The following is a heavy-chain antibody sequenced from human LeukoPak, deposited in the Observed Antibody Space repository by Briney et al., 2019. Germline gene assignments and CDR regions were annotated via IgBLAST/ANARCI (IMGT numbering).Heavy chain of an antibody. CDR2: IIPIFGTV. V-gene: IGHV1-69*13. CDR3: ARGQQLVGNYYYYGMDV. D-gene: IGHD6-13*01. J-gene: IGHJ6*02. Sequence: ASVKVSCKASGGTFSSYAISWVRQAPGQGLEWMGGIIPIFGTVHYAQTLQGRVTITADESTNTAYMELTSLRSDDTALYYCARGQQLVGNYYYYGMDVWGQGTTVTVSS. CDR1: GGTFSSYA.